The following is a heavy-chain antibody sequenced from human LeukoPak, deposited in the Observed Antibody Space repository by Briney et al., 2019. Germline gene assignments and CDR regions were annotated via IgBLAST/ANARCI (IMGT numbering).Heavy chain of an antibody. J-gene: IGHJ4*02. D-gene: IGHD2-15*01. CDR2: IYYSGTT. CDR3: ARCSGGSCPLDY. V-gene: IGHV4-59*01. Sequence: SETLSLTCTVSGGSLSSYYWSWIRQPPGKGLEWIGCIYYSGTTNYNPSLKSRVTISVDTSRNQFSLKLSSVTAADTAVYYCARCSGGSCPLDYWGQGTLVTVSA. CDR1: GGSLSSYY.